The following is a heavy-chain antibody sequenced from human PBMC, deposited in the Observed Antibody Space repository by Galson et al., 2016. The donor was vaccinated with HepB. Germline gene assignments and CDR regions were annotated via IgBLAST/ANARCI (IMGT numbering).Heavy chain of an antibody. D-gene: IGHD3-10*01. CDR3: ARSGGYCGGRRLYTFDD. J-gene: IGHJ4*02. CDR1: GITFRASG. V-gene: IGHV3-33*01. CDR2: AWFDEVEK. Sequence: SLRLSCATSGITFRASGMQWVRQAPGKGLEWVAHAWFDEVEKFYAESVKDRFIISRDNSKNTLWLQMNNVRLEDTGVYYCARSGGYCGGRRLYTFDDWGQGTVVTVSS.